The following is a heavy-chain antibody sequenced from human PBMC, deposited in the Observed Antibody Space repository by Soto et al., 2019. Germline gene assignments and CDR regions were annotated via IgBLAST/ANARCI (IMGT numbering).Heavy chain of an antibody. Sequence: QVQLVESGGGVVQPGRSLRLSCAASGFTFSNYAIHWVRQAPGKGLEWVAVISYDGSNKYYADSVKGRFTISRDNSKNXXYLQMNSLRAEDTAVYYCARGNYYDSSGRHDAFDIWGQGTMVTVSS. CDR1: GFTFSNYA. V-gene: IGHV3-30-3*01. CDR3: ARGNYYDSSGRHDAFDI. J-gene: IGHJ3*02. D-gene: IGHD3-22*01. CDR2: ISYDGSNK.